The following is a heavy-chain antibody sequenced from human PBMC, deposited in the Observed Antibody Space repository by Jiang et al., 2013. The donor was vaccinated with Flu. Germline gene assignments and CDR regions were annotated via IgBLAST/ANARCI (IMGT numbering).Heavy chain of an antibody. Sequence: LLKPSETLSLTCTVSGGSVSSGSYYWSWIRQPPGKGLEWIGYIYYSGSTNYNPSLKSRVTISVDTSKNQFSLKLSSVTAADTAVYYCARGGAGWELPMGFFRDAFDIWGQGTMVTVSS. CDR1: GGSVSSGSYY. CDR2: IYYSGST. D-gene: IGHD1-26*01. J-gene: IGHJ3*02. CDR3: ARGGAGWELPMGFFRDAFDI. V-gene: IGHV4-61*01.